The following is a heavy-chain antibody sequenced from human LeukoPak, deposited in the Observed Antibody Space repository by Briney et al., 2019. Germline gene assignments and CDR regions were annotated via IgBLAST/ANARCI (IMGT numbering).Heavy chain of an antibody. CDR1: GFTFDGYA. J-gene: IGHJ6*02. D-gene: IGHD3-10*01. V-gene: IGHV3-9*01. Sequence: PGGSLRLSCAASGFTFDGYATHWVRQAPGKGLEWVSGISWNSGSIDYTDSVRGRFTISRDNAKNSLDLQMNSLRAEDTALYYCAKGYGLTPKYGMDVWGQGTTVTVSS. CDR3: AKGYGLTPKYGMDV. CDR2: ISWNSGSI.